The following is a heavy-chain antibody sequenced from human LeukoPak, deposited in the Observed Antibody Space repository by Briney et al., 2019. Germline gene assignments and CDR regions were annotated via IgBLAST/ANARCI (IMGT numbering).Heavy chain of an antibody. J-gene: IGHJ4*02. CDR2: ISTDKGDT. CDR1: GYNFPKYG. CDR3: ARGRRADGYNVFDY. V-gene: IGHV1-18*01. Sequence: GASVKVSCKASGYNFPKYGLTWVRQAPGQGLEWMGWISTDKGDTFYAQNYQGRVTLTIDISTTTAYMELRSLRSDDTAVYYCARGRRADGYNVFDYWGQGTLVTVSS. D-gene: IGHD5-24*01.